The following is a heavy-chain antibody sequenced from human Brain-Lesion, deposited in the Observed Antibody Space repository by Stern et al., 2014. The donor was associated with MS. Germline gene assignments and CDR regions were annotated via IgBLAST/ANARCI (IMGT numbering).Heavy chain of an antibody. CDR2: VNNDGRRT. D-gene: IGHD3-10*01. J-gene: IGHJ5*01. V-gene: IGHV3-74*02. CDR1: GFTFSHYW. Sequence: EVHLVESGGGLVQPGGSLRLSCAASGFTFSHYWMHWVRQAPGKGLVWVSRVNNDGRRTSYADSVKGRFTMSRDNAKNTLYLQMNSLRVEDTAIYYCARGERWFDSWGQGTLVTVSS. CDR3: ARGERWFDS.